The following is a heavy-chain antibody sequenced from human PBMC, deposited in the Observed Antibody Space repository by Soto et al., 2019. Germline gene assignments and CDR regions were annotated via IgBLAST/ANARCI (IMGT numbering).Heavy chain of an antibody. CDR3: ASYGQLVQSFDY. CDR2: IYYSGNT. V-gene: IGHV4-31*03. CDR1: GGSLSSGNYY. Sequence: TSETLSLTCTVSGGSLSSGNYYWSWIRQHPGKGLEWIGYIYYSGNTYYNPSLKSRVTISVDTSKNQFSLKLNSVTAADTAVYFCASYGQLVQSFDYWGQGTLVTVS. D-gene: IGHD6-6*01. J-gene: IGHJ4*02.